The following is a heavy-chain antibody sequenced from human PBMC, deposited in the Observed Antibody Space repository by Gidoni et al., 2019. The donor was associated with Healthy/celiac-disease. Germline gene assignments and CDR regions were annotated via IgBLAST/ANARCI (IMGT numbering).Heavy chain of an antibody. CDR3: ARAPAYIVVVTAPHAFQP. D-gene: IGHD2-21*02. CDR2: ISYDGSNK. J-gene: IGHJ1*01. Sequence: SSYAMHWVRQAPCKGLEWVAVISYDGSNKYYADSVKGRFTIYRDNSKTTLYLQMNSLRAEDTAVYYCARAPAYIVVVTAPHAFQPWGQGTLVTVSS. V-gene: IGHV3-30*01. CDR1: SSYA.